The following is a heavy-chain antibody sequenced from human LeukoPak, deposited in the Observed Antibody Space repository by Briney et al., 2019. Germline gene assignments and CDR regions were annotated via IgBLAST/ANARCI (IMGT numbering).Heavy chain of an antibody. D-gene: IGHD3-10*01. V-gene: IGHV4-39*01. CDR3: ARSSFEYFQH. J-gene: IGHJ1*01. CDR2: IYYSGST. CDR1: GGSISSTSYY. Sequence: SETLSLTCTVSGGSISSTSYYGGWIRQPPGKGLEWIGSIYYSGSTYYNPSLKSRVTISVDTSKNQFQFSLKLSSVTAADTAVYYCARSSFEYFQHWGQGTLVTVSS.